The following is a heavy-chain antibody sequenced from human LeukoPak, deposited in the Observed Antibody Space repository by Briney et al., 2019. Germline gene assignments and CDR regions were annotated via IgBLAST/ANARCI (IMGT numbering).Heavy chain of an antibody. V-gene: IGHV1-18*01. CDR2: ISAYNGNT. Sequence: ASVKVSCKASGYTFTSYGISWVRQAPGQGLEWMGWISAYNGNTNYAQKLQGRVTMTKDTSTSTAYMELRSLRSDDTAVYYCAREGAFYYYDSSGYFDDYWGQGTLVTVSS. D-gene: IGHD3-22*01. CDR1: GYTFTSYG. J-gene: IGHJ4*02. CDR3: AREGAFYYYDSSGYFDDY.